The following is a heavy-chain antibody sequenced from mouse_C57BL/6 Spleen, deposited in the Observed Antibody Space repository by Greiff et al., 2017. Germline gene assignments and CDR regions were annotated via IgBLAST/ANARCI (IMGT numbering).Heavy chain of an antibody. CDR3: SRDDYYVRVAPFAY. J-gene: IGHJ3*01. Sequence: EVQRVESGPGLVKPSQTVFLTCTVTGISITTGNYRWSWIRQFPGNKLEWIGYIYYSGTIPYNPSLTSRTTITRDTPKNPFFLEMNSLTAEDTATFYCSRDDYYVRVAPFAYWGQGTLVTVSA. D-gene: IGHD1-1*01. CDR2: IYYSGTI. CDR1: GISITTGNYR. V-gene: IGHV3-5*01.